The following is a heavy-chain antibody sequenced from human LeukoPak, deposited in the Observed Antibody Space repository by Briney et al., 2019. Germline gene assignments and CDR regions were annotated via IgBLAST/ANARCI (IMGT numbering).Heavy chain of an antibody. Sequence: GGSLRLSCAASGFTFGSYGMSWVRQAPGKGLEWVSFITPNADRTSYADSVEGRFTISRGNPRNTIYMQMNSLRDEDTALYYCAIMHGYYDGSGYWVQWGQGTLVTVSS. V-gene: IGHV3-23*01. CDR2: ITPNADRT. CDR3: AIMHGYYDGSGYWVQ. D-gene: IGHD3-22*01. CDR1: GFTFGSYG. J-gene: IGHJ1*01.